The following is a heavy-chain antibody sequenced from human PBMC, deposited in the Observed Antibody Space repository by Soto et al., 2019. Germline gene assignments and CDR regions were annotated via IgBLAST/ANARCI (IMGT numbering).Heavy chain of an antibody. CDR1: GDSISSNTAA. D-gene: IGHD6-6*01. CDR2: TYYRSKWKN. J-gene: IGHJ6*02. CDR3: VRQHSTSSDYYGLDV. V-gene: IGHV6-1*01. Sequence: PSQTLSLTCVISGDSISSNTAAWNWIRQSPSRGLEWLGRTYYRSKWKNDYALSVKSRIIINPDTSKNQFSLQLNSVTPEDTAVYYCVRQHSTSSDYYGLDVWGQGTTVPVAS.